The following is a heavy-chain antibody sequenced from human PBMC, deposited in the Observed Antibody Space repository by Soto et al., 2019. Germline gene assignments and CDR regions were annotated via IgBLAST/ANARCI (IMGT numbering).Heavy chain of an antibody. J-gene: IGHJ5*02. CDR2: ISHRGYT. Sequence: QVRLPESGPGLVKPSGTLSLTCPVSGDSITSPDFYWVWIRRPPGRGREWVGTISHRGYTFSNPPRSCRLTMSLGASKDQFSLRLTTATGTDAAVYVCARPMRGPITYFGCLSPLTSWCQGTQVTFSS. CDR1: GDSITSPDFY. CDR3: ARPMRGPITYFGCLSPLTS. V-gene: IGHV4-39*01. D-gene: IGHD3-9*01.